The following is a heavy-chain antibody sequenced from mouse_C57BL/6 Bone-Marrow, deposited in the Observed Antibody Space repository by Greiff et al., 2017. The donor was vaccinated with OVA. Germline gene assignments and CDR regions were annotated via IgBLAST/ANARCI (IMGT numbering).Heavy chain of an antibody. V-gene: IGHV1-55*01. CDR1: GYTFTSYW. J-gene: IGHJ1*03. D-gene: IGHD2-3*01. Sequence: VQLQQSGAELVKPGASVKMSCKASGYTFTSYWITWVKQRPGQGLEWIGDIYPGSGSTNYNEKFKSKATLTVDTSSSTAYMQLSSLTSEDSAVYYCARGGSMRDWYFDVWGTGTTVTVSS. CDR2: IYPGSGST. CDR3: ARGGSMRDWYFDV.